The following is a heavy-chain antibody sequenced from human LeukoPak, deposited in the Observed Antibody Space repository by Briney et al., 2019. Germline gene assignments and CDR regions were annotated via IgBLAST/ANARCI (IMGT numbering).Heavy chain of an antibody. J-gene: IGHJ4*02. V-gene: IGHV5-10-1*01. CDR1: GYSFTSYW. CDR3: ARQYCSGGSCYSG. CDR2: IVPSDSYT. D-gene: IGHD2-15*01. Sequence: GEPLSISCKGSGYSFTSYWISWVRQMPGKGLEWMGRIVPSDSYTNYSPSFQGHVTISADKSISTAYLQRSSLKASDTAMYYCARQYCSGGSCYSGWGQGTLVTVSS.